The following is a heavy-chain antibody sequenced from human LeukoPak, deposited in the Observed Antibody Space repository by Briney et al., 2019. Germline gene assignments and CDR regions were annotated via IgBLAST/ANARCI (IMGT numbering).Heavy chain of an antibody. J-gene: IGHJ5*02. V-gene: IGHV5-51*01. CDR2: NYPGNSDT. CDR1: GYSFPSYW. Sequence: GESLKISCKGSGYSFPSYWIGWVRQMPGKGLEWMGINYPGNSDTRYSPSFQGQVTISADKSISTAYLQWSSLKAPDTAMYYCARHRGATLSGVWFDPWGQGTLVTVSS. CDR3: ARHRGATLSGVWFDP. D-gene: IGHD3-10*01.